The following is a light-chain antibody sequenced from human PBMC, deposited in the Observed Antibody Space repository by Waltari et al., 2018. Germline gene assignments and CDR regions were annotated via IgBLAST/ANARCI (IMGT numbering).Light chain of an antibody. V-gene: IGLV2-14*03. CDR3: SSYSSRDTLV. Sequence: QSALTQPASVSGSPGQSTTISCSGTSSDIGGFEYVAWYQQHPDKIPRLVIYDVNDRPSGVSNRFSGSKSGTAASLTIAGLQAEDEADYYCSSYSSRDTLVFGGGTKVSVL. J-gene: IGLJ1*01. CDR1: SSDIGGFEY. CDR2: DVN.